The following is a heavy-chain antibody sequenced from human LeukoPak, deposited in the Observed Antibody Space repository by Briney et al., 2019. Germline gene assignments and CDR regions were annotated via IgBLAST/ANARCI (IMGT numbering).Heavy chain of an antibody. Sequence: GGSLRLSCAASGFTFSSYAMTWIRQPPGKGLEWVSSISGSGVSKNYADSVKGRFTISLDNSKNTLFLQLNSLRVEDTAVYYCAKRGMSGGNYYDSWGQGTLVTVSS. CDR2: ISGSGVSK. V-gene: IGHV3-23*01. CDR3: AKRGMSGGNYYDS. J-gene: IGHJ4*02. D-gene: IGHD1-26*01. CDR1: GFTFSSYA.